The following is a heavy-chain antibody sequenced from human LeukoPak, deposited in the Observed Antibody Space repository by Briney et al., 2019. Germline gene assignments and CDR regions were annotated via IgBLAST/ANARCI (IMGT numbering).Heavy chain of an antibody. Sequence: GGSLRLSCAASGFTFSVYAMTWVRQAPGKGLEWVSVVYTGGSTYSADSVKGRFTISRDNSKNTLYLQMNSLRAEDTAVYYCARGLAAAGLYFDYWGQGTLVTVSS. V-gene: IGHV3-53*01. CDR3: ARGLAAAGLYFDY. J-gene: IGHJ4*02. CDR2: VYTGGST. D-gene: IGHD6-13*01. CDR1: GFTFSVYA.